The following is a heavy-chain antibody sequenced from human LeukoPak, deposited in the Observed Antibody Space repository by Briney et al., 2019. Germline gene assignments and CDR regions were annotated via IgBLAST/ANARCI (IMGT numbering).Heavy chain of an antibody. J-gene: IGHJ4*02. CDR1: GFTFTSYW. Sequence: PGRSLRLSCAASGFTFTSYWMSWVRQAPGKGLEWVANIKQDGSEKYYVDSVKGRFTISRDNAKNSLFLQMSSLRAEDTAVYYCAREGRSDWSYYFDYWGQGTLVTVSS. V-gene: IGHV3-7*01. D-gene: IGHD3-9*01. CDR2: IKQDGSEK. CDR3: AREGRSDWSYYFDY.